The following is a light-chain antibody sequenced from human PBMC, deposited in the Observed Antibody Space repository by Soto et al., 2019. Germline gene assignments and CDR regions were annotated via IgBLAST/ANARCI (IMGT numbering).Light chain of an antibody. Sequence: DSQMTQSPSALAASVGDRIAIACRASQRMSTDVNWYQQQPGKAPQLLIYAASSSKIGVPSTFSGSGSGTDFTLTISRVEPADSAMYYCQQFGSSWWTFAQ. CDR3: QQFGSSWWT. J-gene: IGKJ1*01. CDR1: QRMSTD. V-gene: IGKV1-39*01. CDR2: AAS.